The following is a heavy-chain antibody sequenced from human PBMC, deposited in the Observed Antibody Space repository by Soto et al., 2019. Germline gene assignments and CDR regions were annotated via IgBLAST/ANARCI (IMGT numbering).Heavy chain of an antibody. CDR2: IIPIFGAA. CDR1: GGTFSRYT. D-gene: IGHD1-1*01. J-gene: IGHJ4*02. CDR3: AQDANGTSLAY. Sequence: QVQLVQSGAEVKKPGSSVKVSCKASGGTFSRYTISWVRQAPGQGLEWMGGIIPIFGAAKYAQKFQDRVTVTADESTSTAYMELSSLRSEATAVYYCAQDANGTSLAYWGQGTLVTVSS. V-gene: IGHV1-69*01.